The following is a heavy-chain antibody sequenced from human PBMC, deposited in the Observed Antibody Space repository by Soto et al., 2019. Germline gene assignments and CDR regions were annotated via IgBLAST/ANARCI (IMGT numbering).Heavy chain of an antibody. CDR2: ISGSGDAT. J-gene: IGHJ4*02. CDR3: AKKVTIYAVDLADY. Sequence: GGSLRLSCAASGFTFSDFGMSWVRQAPGKGLEWVSVISGSGDATYYAASVKGRFTLSRDNSKNTLYLQMNSLTVADTAVYYCAKKVTIYAVDLADYWAQGSKVIGSS. V-gene: IGHV3-23*01. CDR1: GFTFSDFG. D-gene: IGHD3-3*01.